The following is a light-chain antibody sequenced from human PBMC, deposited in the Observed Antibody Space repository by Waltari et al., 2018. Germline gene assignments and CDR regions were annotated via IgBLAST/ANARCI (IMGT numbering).Light chain of an antibody. V-gene: IGLV1-47*01. CDR1: SSNIGNNY. Sequence: QSVLTQAPSASETPGQRVTISCSGSSSNIGNNYVYWYPQLPVTAPKLLIYKNNQRPSGVPARFSASKSGSSAPLAISGRRSEDEADFYCAAWDDSLSAWVFGGGTKLTVL. J-gene: IGLJ3*02. CDR3: AAWDDSLSAWV. CDR2: KNN.